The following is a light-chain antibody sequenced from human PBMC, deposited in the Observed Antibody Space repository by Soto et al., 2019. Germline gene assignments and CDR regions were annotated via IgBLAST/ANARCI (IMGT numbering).Light chain of an antibody. CDR1: SSDVGGSNF. CDR3: SSNAGSNNLV. J-gene: IGLJ2*01. V-gene: IGLV2-8*01. CDR2: DVA. Sequence: QSVLTQPASVSDSPGQSITISCTGTSSDVGGSNFVSWYQQHPGKPPKLIIYDVANRPSGVPDRFSGSKSGNTASLTVSGLQAEDEADYYCSSNAGSNNLVFGGGTKLTVL.